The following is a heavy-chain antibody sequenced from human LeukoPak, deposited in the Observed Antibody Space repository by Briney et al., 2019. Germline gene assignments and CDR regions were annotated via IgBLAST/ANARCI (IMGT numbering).Heavy chain of an antibody. CDR1: GFTFSSYA. V-gene: IGHV3-30-3*01. D-gene: IGHD6-19*01. CDR2: ISYDGSNK. CDR3: AREGVTVAGLHP. Sequence: GGSLRLSCAASGFTFSSYAMHWVRQAPGKGLEWVAVISYDGSNKYYADSVKGRFTISRDNSKNTLYLQMNSLRAEDTAVYYCAREGVTVAGLHPGGQGTLVTVSS. J-gene: IGHJ5*02.